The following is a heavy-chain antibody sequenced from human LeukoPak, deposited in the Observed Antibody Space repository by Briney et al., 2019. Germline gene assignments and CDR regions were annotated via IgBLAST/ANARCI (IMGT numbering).Heavy chain of an antibody. CDR1: GGSFTVYC. J-gene: IGHJ6*02. Sequence: SETLSLSCAASGGSFTVYCWSWIRQPPGKGLEWIGEIKLSGSTNYNPSLKSRVTISVDTSKNQFSLKLSSVTAADTAVYYCASSGETTVTTYYFYGMDVWGQGTAVTVSS. CDR3: ASSGETTVTTYYFYGMDV. D-gene: IGHD4-17*01. CDR2: IKLSGST. V-gene: IGHV4-34*01.